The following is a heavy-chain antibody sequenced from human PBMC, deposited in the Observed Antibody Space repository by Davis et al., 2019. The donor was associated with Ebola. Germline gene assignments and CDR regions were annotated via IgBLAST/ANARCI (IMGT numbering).Heavy chain of an antibody. J-gene: IGHJ4*02. Sequence: PGGSLRLSCAASGFTFSSYAMHWVRQAPGKGLEWVAVISYDGSNKYYADSVKGRFTISRDNSKNTLYLQMNSLRAEDTAVYYCARERVGATTAYVDYWGQGTLVTVSS. V-gene: IGHV3-30-3*01. CDR3: ARERVGATTAYVDY. CDR2: ISYDGSNK. CDR1: GFTFSSYA. D-gene: IGHD1-26*01.